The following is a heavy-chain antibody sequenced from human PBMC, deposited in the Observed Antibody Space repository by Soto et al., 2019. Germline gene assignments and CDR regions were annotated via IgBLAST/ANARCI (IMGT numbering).Heavy chain of an antibody. D-gene: IGHD3-10*01. J-gene: IGHJ4*02. CDR3: ARGFGRFNY. CDR1: GFTFNDFE. V-gene: IGHV3-48*03. CDR2: IDGSGTTK. Sequence: EVQLLESGGGLVQPGGSLRLSCGVSGFTFNDFEMYWVRQAPGKWLEWLAYIDGSGTTKKYADSVRGRFTISRDNPNNSLFLQMSSLSAADTAIYYWARGFGRFNYCGQGPLVSVSS.